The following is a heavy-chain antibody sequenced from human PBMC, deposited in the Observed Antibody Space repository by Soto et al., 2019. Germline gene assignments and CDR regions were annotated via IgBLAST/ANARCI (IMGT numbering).Heavy chain of an antibody. V-gene: IGHV3-30*04. Sequence: QVQLVESGGGVVQPGRSLRLSCAASGFTFSSYAMHWVRQAPGKGREWVAGISYDGSNKYYEDSVKGRFTISRDNSKNMIYLQMHSLRAEDTAVYYCAKDTSKYSSNWPAYYGMDVWGQGTTVTVSS. CDR2: ISYDGSNK. D-gene: IGHD6-13*01. CDR3: AKDTSKYSSNWPAYYGMDV. J-gene: IGHJ6*02. CDR1: GFTFSSYA.